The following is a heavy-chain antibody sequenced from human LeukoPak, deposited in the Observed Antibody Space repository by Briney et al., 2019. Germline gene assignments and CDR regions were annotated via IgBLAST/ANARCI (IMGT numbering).Heavy chain of an antibody. CDR3: ARERLYPVGWSDP. V-gene: IGHV3-74*01. D-gene: IGHD1-26*01. CDR2: INSDGSST. J-gene: IGHJ5*02. Sequence: GGSLRLSCAASGFTFSSYWMHWVRQAPGKGLVWVSRINSDGSSTSYADSVKGRFTISRDNAKNTLYLQMNSLRAEDTAVYYCARERLYPVGWSDPWGQGTLVTVSS. CDR1: GFTFSSYW.